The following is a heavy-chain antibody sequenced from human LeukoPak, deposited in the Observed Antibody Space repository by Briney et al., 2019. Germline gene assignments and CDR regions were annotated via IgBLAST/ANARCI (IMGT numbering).Heavy chain of an antibody. CDR3: ARRTLGTYYFDY. D-gene: IGHD1-14*01. CDR1: GGPSSSYC. V-gene: IGHV4-59*07. Sequence: SDTLSLTCTVSGGPSSSYCWSCLRPPPGKGLVWIGYISYSGSTNYNPSLKSRITISVDTSKNQFSLKLSSVTAADTAVYYYARRTLGTYYFDYWGQGTLVTVSS. CDR2: ISYSGST. J-gene: IGHJ4*02.